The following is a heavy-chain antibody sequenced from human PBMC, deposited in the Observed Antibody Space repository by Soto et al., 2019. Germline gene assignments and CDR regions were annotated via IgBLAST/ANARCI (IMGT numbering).Heavy chain of an antibody. Sequence: SETLSLTCTVSGGSVSSGSYYWSWIRQPPGKGLEWIGYIYYSGSTNYNPSLKSRVTISVDTSKNQFSLKLSSVTAADKAVYYCARVWDTAMDKGTWFDPWGQGTLVTVS. CDR2: IYYSGST. D-gene: IGHD5-18*01. CDR1: GGSVSSGSYY. CDR3: ARVWDTAMDKGTWFDP. J-gene: IGHJ5*02. V-gene: IGHV4-61*01.